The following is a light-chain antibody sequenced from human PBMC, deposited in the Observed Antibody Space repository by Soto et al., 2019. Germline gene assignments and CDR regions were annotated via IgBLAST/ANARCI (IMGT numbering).Light chain of an antibody. J-gene: IGLJ1*01. CDR2: EVS. CDR1: SSDVGSYNL. V-gene: IGLV2-23*02. Sequence: SVLTQPASLSGSPGQSITISCTGTSSDVGSYNLVSWYQQHPGKAPKLMIYEVSKRPSGVSNRFSGSKSGNTASLTISGLQAEDEADYYCCSYAGSSTFVVFGTGTKVTVL. CDR3: CSYAGSSTFVV.